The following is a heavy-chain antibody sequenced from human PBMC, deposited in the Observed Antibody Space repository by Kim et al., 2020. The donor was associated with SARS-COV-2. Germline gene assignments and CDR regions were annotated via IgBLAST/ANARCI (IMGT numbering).Heavy chain of an antibody. D-gene: IGHD3-10*01. CDR2: INAGNGNT. Sequence: ASVKVSCKASGYTFTSYAMHWVRQAPGQRLEWMGWINAGNGNTKYSQKFQGRVTITRDTSASTAYMELSSLRSEDTAVYYCARGTAMVRGPDYWGQGTLVTVSS. J-gene: IGHJ4*02. CDR3: ARGTAMVRGPDY. CDR1: GYTFTSYA. V-gene: IGHV1-3*01.